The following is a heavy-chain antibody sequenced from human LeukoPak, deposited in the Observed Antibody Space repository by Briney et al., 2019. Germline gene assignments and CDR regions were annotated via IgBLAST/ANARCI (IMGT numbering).Heavy chain of an antibody. V-gene: IGHV1-2*02. CDR2: INPNSGGT. CDR1: GYTFTGYY. D-gene: IGHD2-15*01. Sequence: ASVKASCKASGYTFTGYYMHWVRQAPGQGLEWMGWINPNSGGTNYAQKFQGRVTMTRDTSISTAYMELSRLRSDDTAVYYCARNPLLHLTYNWFDPWGQGTLVTVSS. J-gene: IGHJ5*02. CDR3: ARNPLLHLTYNWFDP.